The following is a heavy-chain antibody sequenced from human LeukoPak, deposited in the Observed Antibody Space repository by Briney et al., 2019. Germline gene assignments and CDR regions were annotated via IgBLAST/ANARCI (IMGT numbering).Heavy chain of an antibody. J-gene: IGHJ4*02. Sequence: SETLSLTCTVSGGSISSYYWSWIRQPPGKGLEWIGYIYYSGSTNYNPSLKSRVTISVDTSKNQFSLKLSSVTAADTAVYYCARLGHGIFGVGRGTFDYWGQGTLVTVSS. D-gene: IGHD3-3*01. CDR1: GGSISSYY. V-gene: IGHV4-59*12. CDR3: ARLGHGIFGVGRGTFDY. CDR2: IYYSGST.